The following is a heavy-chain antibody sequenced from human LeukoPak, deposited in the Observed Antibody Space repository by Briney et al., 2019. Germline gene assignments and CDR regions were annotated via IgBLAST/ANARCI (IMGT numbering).Heavy chain of an antibody. J-gene: IGHJ4*02. CDR2: INPNSGGT. D-gene: IGHD6-19*01. V-gene: IGHV1-2*02. CDR3: ARRSIAVAVFDY. CDR1: GYTFTGYY. Sequence: ASVKVSCKASGYTFTGYYLHWVRQAPGQGLEWMGWINPNSGGTNYAQTFQGRVTMTRDTSISTAYMELSRLRSDDTAVYYCARRSIAVAVFDYWGQGTLVTVSS.